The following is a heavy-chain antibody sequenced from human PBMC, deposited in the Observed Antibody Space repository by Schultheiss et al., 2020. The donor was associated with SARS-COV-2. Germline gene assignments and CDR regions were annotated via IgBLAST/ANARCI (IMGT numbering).Heavy chain of an antibody. J-gene: IGHJ4*02. D-gene: IGHD3-3*01. CDR2: INHSGST. Sequence: SETLSLTCTVSGGSISSYYWSWIRQPPGKGLEWIGEINHSGSTYYNPSLKSRVTISVDTSKNQFSLKLSSVTAADTAVYYCARGTNYDFWSGYPLRYWGQGTLVTVSS. CDR1: GGSISSYY. V-gene: IGHV4-59*04. CDR3: ARGTNYDFWSGYPLRY.